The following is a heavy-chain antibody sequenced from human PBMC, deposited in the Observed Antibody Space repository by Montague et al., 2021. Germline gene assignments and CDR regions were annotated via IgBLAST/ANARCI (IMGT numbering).Heavy chain of an antibody. D-gene: IGHD2-21*02. J-gene: IGHJ5*02. CDR2: INHSGST. V-gene: IGHV4-34*01. CDR1: GGSFSGYY. Sequence: SETLSLTCTVYGGSFSGYYWSWICQSPGKGLEWIGEINHSGSTNYNPSLKSRVTLSVDTSKNQFSLKLSSVTAADTAVYYCARRGVVTGWFDPWGQGTLVTVSS. CDR3: ARRGVVTGWFDP.